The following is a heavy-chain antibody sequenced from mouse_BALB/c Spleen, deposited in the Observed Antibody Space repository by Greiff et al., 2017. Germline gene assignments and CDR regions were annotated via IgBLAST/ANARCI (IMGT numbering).Heavy chain of an antibody. D-gene: IGHD2-3*01. CDR3: TRGDGYYGNWFAY. CDR1: GYTFTSYW. Sequence: QVQLKESGAELAKPGASVKMSCKASGYTFTSYWMHWVKQRPGQGLEWIGYINPSTGYTEYNQKFKDKATLTADKSSSTAYMQLSSLTSEDSAVYYCTRGDGYYGNWFAYWGQGTLVTVSA. CDR2: INPSTGYT. J-gene: IGHJ3*01. V-gene: IGHV1-7*01.